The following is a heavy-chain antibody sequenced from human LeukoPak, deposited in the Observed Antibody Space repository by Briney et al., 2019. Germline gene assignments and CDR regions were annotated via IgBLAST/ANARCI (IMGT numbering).Heavy chain of an antibody. Sequence: GGSRRLSCAASGFTFSSYAMHWVRQAPGKGLEWVAVISYDGSNKYYADSVKGRFTISRDNSKNTLYLQMNSLRAEDTAVYYCARDPVLGSGFDYYGMDVWGQGTTVTVSS. CDR1: GFTFSSYA. V-gene: IGHV3-30-3*01. CDR2: ISYDGSNK. CDR3: ARDPVLGSGFDYYGMDV. D-gene: IGHD2-15*01. J-gene: IGHJ6*02.